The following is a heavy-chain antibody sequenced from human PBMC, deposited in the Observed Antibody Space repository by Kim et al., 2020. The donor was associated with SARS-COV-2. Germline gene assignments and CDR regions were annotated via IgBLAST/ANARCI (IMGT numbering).Heavy chain of an antibody. V-gene: IGHV3-23*01. Sequence: GGSLRLSCAASGFTFSSYAMSWVRQAPGKGLEWVSAISGSGGSTYYADSVKGRFTISRDNSKNTLYLQMNSLRAEDTAVYYCAKVSAGRVDTAMNDYWGQGTLVTVSS. J-gene: IGHJ4*02. CDR2: ISGSGGST. CDR1: GFTFSSYA. CDR3: AKVSAGRVDTAMNDY. D-gene: IGHD5-18*01.